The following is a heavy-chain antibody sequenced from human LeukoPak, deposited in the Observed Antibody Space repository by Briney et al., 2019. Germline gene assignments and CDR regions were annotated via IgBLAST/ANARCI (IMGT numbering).Heavy chain of an antibody. J-gene: IGHJ3*01. V-gene: IGHV3-23*01. D-gene: IGHD6-13*01. CDR2: ISGSGSSA. Sequence: GGSLRLSCAASGFTFSSYWMHWVRQAPGKGLEWVSSISGSGSSAYFADSVKGRFTISRDNSKNTLNLQMNSLRAEDTAIYYCAKAYLNSRAAAGNDAFDVWGQGTMITVSS. CDR1: GFTFSSYW. CDR3: AKAYLNSRAAAGNDAFDV.